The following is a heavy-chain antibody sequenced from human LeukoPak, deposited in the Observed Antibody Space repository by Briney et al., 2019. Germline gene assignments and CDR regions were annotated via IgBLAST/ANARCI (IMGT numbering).Heavy chain of an antibody. Sequence: PGGSLRLSCAASGFTFTNYNMNWVRQAPGKGLEWVSSISSTSRSYIYYADSVKGRFTISRDNAKNSLYLQMNSLRAEDTAVYYCARDRKDYWGQGTLVTVSS. CDR1: GFTFTNYN. CDR2: ISSTSRSYI. V-gene: IGHV3-21*01. CDR3: ARDRKDY. D-gene: IGHD1-14*01. J-gene: IGHJ4*02.